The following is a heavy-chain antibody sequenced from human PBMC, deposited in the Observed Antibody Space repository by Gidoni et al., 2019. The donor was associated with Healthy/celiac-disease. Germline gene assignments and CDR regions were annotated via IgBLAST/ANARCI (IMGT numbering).Heavy chain of an antibody. V-gene: IGHV4-31*03. CDR2: IYYSGST. CDR3: ARVGSMITFGGVIVDGEGDYFDY. CDR1: GGSISSGGYY. J-gene: IGHJ4*02. Sequence: QVQLQESGPGLVKPSQTLSLTCTVSGGSISSGGYYWRWIRQHPGKGLEWIGYIYYSGSTYYNPSLKSRVTISVDTSKNQFSLKLSSVTAADTAVYYCARVGSMITFGGVIVDGEGDYFDYWGQGTLVTVSS. D-gene: IGHD3-16*02.